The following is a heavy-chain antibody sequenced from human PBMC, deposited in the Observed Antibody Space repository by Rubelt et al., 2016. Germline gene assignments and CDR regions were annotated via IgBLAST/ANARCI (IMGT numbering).Heavy chain of an antibody. J-gene: IGHJ2*01. CDR2: IIPIFGTA. CDR3: ARGDATVPRSYWYFDL. V-gene: IGHV1-69*01. D-gene: IGHD4-17*01. Sequence: QVQLVQSGAEVKKPGSSVKVSCKASGGTFSSYAISWVRQAPGQGLEWMGGIIPIFGTANYAQKFQGRVTITADESTSTAYRELGSLRSEDTAVYYCARGDATVPRSYWYFDLWGRGTLVTVSS. CDR1: GGTFSSYA.